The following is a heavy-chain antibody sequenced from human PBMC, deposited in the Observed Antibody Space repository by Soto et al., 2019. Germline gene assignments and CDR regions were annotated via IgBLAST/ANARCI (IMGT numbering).Heavy chain of an antibody. D-gene: IGHD3-16*01. CDR2: IYYSGST. V-gene: IGHV4-39*01. CDR3: ARFGDYDDY. CDR1: GGSISSSSYY. J-gene: IGHJ4*02. Sequence: QLQLQESGPGLVKPSETLSLTCTVSGGSISSSSYYWGWIRRPPGKGLEWIGSIYYSGSTYYNPSLKSRVTISVDTSKNQFSLKLSSVTAADTAVYYCARFGDYDDYWGQGTLVTVSS.